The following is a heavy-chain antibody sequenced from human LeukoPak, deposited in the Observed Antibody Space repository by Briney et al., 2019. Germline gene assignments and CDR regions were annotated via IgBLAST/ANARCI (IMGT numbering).Heavy chain of an antibody. V-gene: IGHV4-34*01. CDR3: ARGGDCSGGSCYADYYYYYMDV. CDR1: GGSFSGYY. D-gene: IGHD2-15*01. Sequence: SETLSLTCAVYGGSFSGYYWSWIRQPPGKGLEWIGEINHSGSTNYNPSLKSRVTISVDTSKNQFSLKLSSVTAADTVVYYCARGGDCSGGSCYADYYYYYMDVWGKGTTVTVSS. CDR2: INHSGST. J-gene: IGHJ6*03.